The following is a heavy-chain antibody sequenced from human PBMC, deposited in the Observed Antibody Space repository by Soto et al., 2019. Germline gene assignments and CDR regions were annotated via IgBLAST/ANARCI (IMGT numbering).Heavy chain of an antibody. Sequence: EVQLVESGGGLVQPGRSLRLSCAASGFAFDDYAMHWVRQTPGKGLEWVSGISWKPISIEYAGSVKGRFTTSRDNAKKSLYLQMGSLRIEDTALYYCVKGQIRGNSGWGGEFDYWGQGVLVTVSS. J-gene: IGHJ4*02. CDR1: GFAFDDYA. D-gene: IGHD6-19*01. CDR2: ISWKPISI. CDR3: VKGQIRGNSGWGGEFDY. V-gene: IGHV3-9*01.